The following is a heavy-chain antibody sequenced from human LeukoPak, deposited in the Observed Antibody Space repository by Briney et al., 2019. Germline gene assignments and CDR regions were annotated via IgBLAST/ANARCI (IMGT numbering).Heavy chain of an antibody. CDR1: GFIFSSYG. J-gene: IGHJ6*02. CDR2: ISYDGSNK. CDR3: VRPKHSSTSWLHYGMDV. Sequence: GGSLRLSCAASGFIFSSYGMHWVRQAPGKGLEWVAVISYDGSNKYYADSVKGRFTISRDNSNNMLYLQMNSLRVEDTAVFYCVRPKHSSTSWLHYGMDVWGQGTTVIVSS. V-gene: IGHV3-30*03. D-gene: IGHD2-2*01.